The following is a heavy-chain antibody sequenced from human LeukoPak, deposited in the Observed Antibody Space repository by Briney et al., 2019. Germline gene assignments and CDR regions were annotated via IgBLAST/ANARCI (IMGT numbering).Heavy chain of an antibody. D-gene: IGHD2-21*01. CDR2: ISAYNGNT. V-gene: IGHV1-18*01. Sequence: ASVKVSCKASGYTFTSYGISWVRQPPGQGREWMGWISAYNGNTNYAQKLQGRVTMTTDESTSTAYMELRSLRSDDTAVYYCARDRGGDSFDYWGQGTLVTVSS. CDR1: GYTFTSYG. CDR3: ARDRGGDSFDY. J-gene: IGHJ4*02.